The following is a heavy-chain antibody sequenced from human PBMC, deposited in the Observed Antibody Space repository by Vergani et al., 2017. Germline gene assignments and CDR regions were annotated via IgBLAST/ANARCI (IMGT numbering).Heavy chain of an antibody. D-gene: IGHD2-21*01. J-gene: IGHJ3*01. CDR3: AXVGGEYDKDALDV. CDR1: GGSFSTGGQS. Sequence: QVQLQESGPGLVKPSQTLSLTCTVSGGSFSTGGQSWTWLRQSAGKGLEWIGRIYTSGATNYNPTLRSRSIMSVDPSKKKFSLKLTSVTAADTAVYYCAXVGGEYDKDALDVWGQGTKVTVTS. V-gene: IGHV4-61*02. CDR2: IYTSGAT.